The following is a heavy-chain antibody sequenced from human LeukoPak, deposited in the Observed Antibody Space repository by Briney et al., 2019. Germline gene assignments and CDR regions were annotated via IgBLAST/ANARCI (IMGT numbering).Heavy chain of an antibody. CDR1: GYSISNGYQ. CDR2: IYHSGSV. V-gene: IGHV4-38-2*02. D-gene: IGHD2-2*01. Sequence: PSETLSLTCAVSGYSISNGYQWAWIRQPPGKTLEWIGSIYHSGSVHYNPSLKSRVTISVDTSNNHFSLRLSSVTAADTAVYYCARDPRWLTPDCTSTSCYENYFDPWGQGTLVTVSS. J-gene: IGHJ5*02. CDR3: ARDPRWLTPDCTSTSCYENYFDP.